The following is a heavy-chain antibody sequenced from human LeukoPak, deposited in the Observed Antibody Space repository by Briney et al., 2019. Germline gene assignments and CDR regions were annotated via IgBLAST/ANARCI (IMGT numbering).Heavy chain of an antibody. D-gene: IGHD6-13*01. J-gene: IGHJ3*02. CDR1: GGSVSSYY. Sequence: SETLPLTCTVSGGSVSSYYWSWIRQPPGKGLEWIGYIYTSESTNYNPSLKSRATITLDTSKNQFSLKLSSVTAADTAVYYCARRGAAAGTSVLPFDIWGQGTVVTVSS. CDR3: ARRGAAAGTSVLPFDI. V-gene: IGHV4-4*09. CDR2: IYTSEST.